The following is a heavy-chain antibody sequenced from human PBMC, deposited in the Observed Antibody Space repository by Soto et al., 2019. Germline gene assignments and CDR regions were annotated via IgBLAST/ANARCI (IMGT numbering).Heavy chain of an antibody. CDR1: GYSFAGYW. Sequence: GESLKISCKGSGYSFAGYWITWVRRKPGKGLEWMGRIDPSDSQTYYSPSFRGHVTISVTKSVTTVFLQWSSLRASDTAMYYCARQIYDSDTGPNFQYYFDSWGQGTPVTVSS. CDR2: IDPSDSQT. V-gene: IGHV5-10-1*01. CDR3: ARQIYDSDTGPNFQYYFDS. D-gene: IGHD3-22*01. J-gene: IGHJ4*02.